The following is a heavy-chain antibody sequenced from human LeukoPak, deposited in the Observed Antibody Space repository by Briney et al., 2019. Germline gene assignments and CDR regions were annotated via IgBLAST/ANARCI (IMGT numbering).Heavy chain of an antibody. CDR3: ARSDYGTGTHFDY. J-gene: IGHJ4*02. V-gene: IGHV3-21*01. D-gene: IGHD4/OR15-4a*01. CDR2: ISSSSSYI. Sequence: PGGSLRLSCAASGFTFSSYSMSWVRQAPGKGLEWVSSISSSSSYIYYADSVKGRFTISRDNAKNSLYLQMNSLRAEDTAVCYCARSDYGTGTHFDYWGQGTLVTVSS. CDR1: GFTFSSYS.